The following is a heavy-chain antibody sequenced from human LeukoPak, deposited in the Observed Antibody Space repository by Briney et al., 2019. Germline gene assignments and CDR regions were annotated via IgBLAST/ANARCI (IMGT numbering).Heavy chain of an antibody. J-gene: IGHJ4*02. CDR1: GYTFTGYY. Sequence: GASVKVSCKASGYTFTGYYMHWVRQAPGQGLEWMGWINPNSGGTNYAQKFQGRVTMTRDTSISTAYMELSRLRSDDTAVYYCARGHTWIQLWYFDYWGQGTLVTVSS. CDR2: INPNSGGT. CDR3: ARGHTWIQLWYFDY. V-gene: IGHV1-2*02. D-gene: IGHD5-18*01.